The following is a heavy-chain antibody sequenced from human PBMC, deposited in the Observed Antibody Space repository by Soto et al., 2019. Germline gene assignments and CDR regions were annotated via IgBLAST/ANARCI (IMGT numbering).Heavy chain of an antibody. Sequence: GASVKVSCKASGYTFTSYNINWVRQATGQGLEWMGWMNPNSGNTGYAQKFQGRVTMTRNTSISTAYMELSSLRSDDTAVYFCASDYRDGYNIPFDYWGQGTLVTVSS. V-gene: IGHV1-8*01. CDR1: GYTFTSYN. D-gene: IGHD5-12*01. J-gene: IGHJ4*02. CDR2: MNPNSGNT. CDR3: ASDYRDGYNIPFDY.